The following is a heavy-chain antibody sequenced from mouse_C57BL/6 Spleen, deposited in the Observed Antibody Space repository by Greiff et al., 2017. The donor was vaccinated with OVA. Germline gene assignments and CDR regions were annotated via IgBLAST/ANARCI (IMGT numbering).Heavy chain of an antibody. Sequence: VQLQQPGAELVKPGASVKISCKASGYAFTSYWMNWVKQRPGQGLEWIGQIYPGDGDTNYNGKFKGKATLTADKSSSTAYMQLSSLTSEDSAVYFCARGRTGPFDYWGQGTTLTVSS. CDR3: ARGRTGPFDY. D-gene: IGHD4-1*01. J-gene: IGHJ2*01. CDR2: IYPGDGDT. CDR1: GYAFTSYW. V-gene: IGHV1-80*01.